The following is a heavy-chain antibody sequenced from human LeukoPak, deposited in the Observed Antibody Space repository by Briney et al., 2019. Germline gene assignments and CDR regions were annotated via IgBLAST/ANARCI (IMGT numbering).Heavy chain of an antibody. CDR2: ISGSGRST. CDR1: GFTFSSLV. J-gene: IGHJ6*03. V-gene: IGHV3-23*01. Sequence: PGRTLRLSCAASGFTFSSLVMSWVRQAPGKGLEWVSAISGSGRSTYYSDSVKGRFTISRDNSKNTLYLQMNSLRAEDTAVYYCAKNRGPPAFYYYYYMDVWGKGTTVTISS. CDR3: AKNRGPPAFYYYYYMDV. D-gene: IGHD1-14*01.